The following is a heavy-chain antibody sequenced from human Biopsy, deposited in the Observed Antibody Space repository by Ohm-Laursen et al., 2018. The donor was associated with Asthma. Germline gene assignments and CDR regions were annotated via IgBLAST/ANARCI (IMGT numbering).Heavy chain of an antibody. V-gene: IGHV4-31*03. Sequence: SHTLSFTCTVSYGSITSGGYFWPWIRKHPGKGLEWIGFIYFSGSTYYNPSLKSRVSISIDTSKNQFSLKLSSVTAADTAVYYCARAQDYYDSRGYYRSFDYWGQGTLVTVSS. CDR2: IYFSGST. CDR1: YGSITSGGYF. CDR3: ARAQDYYDSRGYYRSFDY. D-gene: IGHD3-22*01. J-gene: IGHJ4*02.